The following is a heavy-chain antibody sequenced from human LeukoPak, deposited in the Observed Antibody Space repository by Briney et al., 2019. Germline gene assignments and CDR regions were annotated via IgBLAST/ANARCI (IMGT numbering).Heavy chain of an antibody. CDR3: ARDPPDIVVVPAAIRDY. CDR1: GYTFTSYG. CDR2: ISAYHGNT. V-gene: IGHV1-18*01. D-gene: IGHD2-2*02. J-gene: IGHJ4*02. Sequence: GASVKVSCKASGYTFTSYGISWVRQAPGQGLEWMGWISAYHGNTNYAQKLQGRVTMTTDTSTSTAYMELRSLRSGDTAVYYCARDPPDIVVVPAAIRDYWGQGTLVTVSS.